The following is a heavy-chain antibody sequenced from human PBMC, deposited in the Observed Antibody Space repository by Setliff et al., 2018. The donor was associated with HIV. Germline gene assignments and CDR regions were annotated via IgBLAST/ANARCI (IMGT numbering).Heavy chain of an antibody. CDR3: AKDLGTYSSGRALDS. CDR1: GFTFKIYA. V-gene: IGHV3-23*01. Sequence: GGSLRLSCKASGFTFKIYAMSWLRQAPGKGLEWVSAISNSGGSTYYADSVKGRFTMSRDNSKNTLYLHMTGLRADDTAIYYCAKDLGTYSSGRALDSWGQGALVTVSS. CDR2: ISNSGGST. J-gene: IGHJ4*02. D-gene: IGHD6-19*01.